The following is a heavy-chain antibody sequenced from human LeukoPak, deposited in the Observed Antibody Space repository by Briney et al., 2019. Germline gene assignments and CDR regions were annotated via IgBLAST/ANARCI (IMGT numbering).Heavy chain of an antibody. V-gene: IGHV3-23*01. J-gene: IGHJ4*02. CDR2: ISGSGGST. CDR3: AREEVKSFDN. Sequence: GGSLRLSCAVSGFTFSSYAMSWVRQAPGKGLEWVSAISGSGGSTYYADSVKGRFTISRDNVKNSLYLQMNNLRVEDTAVYYCAREEVKSFDNWGQGTLVTVSS. CDR1: GFTFSSYA.